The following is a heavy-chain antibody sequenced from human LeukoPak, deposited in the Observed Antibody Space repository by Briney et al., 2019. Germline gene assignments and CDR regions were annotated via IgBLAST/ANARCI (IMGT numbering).Heavy chain of an antibody. CDR3: AREGRGYSGYDYGCYYYGMDV. V-gene: IGHV1-68*01. CDR1: GYTFTCCS. D-gene: IGHD5-12*01. J-gene: IGHJ6*02. Sequence: ALVKVSCKASGYTFTCCSLHWLQQAPGQGLERMRWITLYNGNTKHAKKFQGRVTITRDMSLRTVYIELSSLRSEDSASYYWAREGRGYSGYDYGCYYYGMDVWGQGTTATVSS. CDR2: ITLYNGNT.